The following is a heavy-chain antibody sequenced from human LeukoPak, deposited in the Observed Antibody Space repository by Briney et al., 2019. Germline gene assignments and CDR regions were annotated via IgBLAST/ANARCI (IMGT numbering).Heavy chain of an antibody. J-gene: IGHJ4*02. V-gene: IGHV4-39*01. CDR1: GGSISSSSYY. D-gene: IGHD3-16*02. CDR3: ARSIMITFGGVIPHYFDY. CDR2: IYYSGST. Sequence: SETLSLTCTVSGGSISSSSYYWGWIRQPPGKGLEWIGSIYYSGSTYYNPPLKSRVTISVDTSKNQFSLKLSSVTAADTAVYYCARSIMITFGGVIPHYFDYWGQGTLVTVSS.